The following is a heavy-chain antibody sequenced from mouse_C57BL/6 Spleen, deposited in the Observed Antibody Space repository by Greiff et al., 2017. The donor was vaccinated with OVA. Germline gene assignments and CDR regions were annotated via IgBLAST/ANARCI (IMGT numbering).Heavy chain of an antibody. CDR1: GYAFTNYL. CDR2: INPGSGGT. CDR3: ASVPLDDGYYVGFAY. J-gene: IGHJ3*01. Sequence: QVQLQQSGAELVRPGTSVKLSCKASGYAFTNYLIEWVKQRPGQGLEWIGVINPGSGGTNYNEKFKGKATLTADKSSSTSYMQLSSLTSEDSAVYFCASVPLDDGYYVGFAYWGQGTLVTVSA. D-gene: IGHD2-3*01. V-gene: IGHV1-54*01.